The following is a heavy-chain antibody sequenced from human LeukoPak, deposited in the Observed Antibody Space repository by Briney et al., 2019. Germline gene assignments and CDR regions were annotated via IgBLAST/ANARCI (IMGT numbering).Heavy chain of an antibody. J-gene: IGHJ6*03. D-gene: IGHD4-17*01. CDR3: ARSGDLGYYYMDG. Sequence: PGGSLRLSCAASGFTFSHYWMHWVRHGPGKGLVWVSRINSDGGSTDYADSVKGRFTIPRDNAENTMYLQMNSLRAEDTDVYYSARSGDLGYYYMDGWGKGTTVTVSS. CDR1: GFTFSHYW. V-gene: IGHV3-74*01. CDR2: INSDGGST.